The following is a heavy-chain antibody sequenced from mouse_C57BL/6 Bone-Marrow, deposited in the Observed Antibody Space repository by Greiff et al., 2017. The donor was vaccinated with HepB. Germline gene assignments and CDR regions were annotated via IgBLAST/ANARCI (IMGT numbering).Heavy chain of an antibody. CDR3: ARSGTTVVASGNFDV. CDR2: INPGSGGT. CDR1: GYAFTNYL. D-gene: IGHD1-1*01. Sequence: QVQLQQSGAELVRPGTSVKVSCKASGYAFTNYLIEWVKQRPGQGLEWIGVINPGSGGTNYNEKLKGKATLTADKSSSTAYMQLSSLTSEDSAVYFCARSGTTVVASGNFDVWGTGTTVTVSS. J-gene: IGHJ1*03. V-gene: IGHV1-54*01.